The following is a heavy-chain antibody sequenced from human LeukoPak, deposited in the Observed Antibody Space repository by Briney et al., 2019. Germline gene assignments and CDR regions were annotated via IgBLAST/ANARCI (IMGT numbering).Heavy chain of an antibody. Sequence: PGGSLRLSCEGSAFIFSGHWMNWVRQTPGKGLEWVASIKEDGSERQYVDSVKGRFSISRDNTKGSLFLQLNSLRAEDTAVYYCAKEKMDYFDYWGQGTLVTVSS. CDR3: AKEKMDYFDY. CDR1: AFIFSGHW. V-gene: IGHV3-7*03. CDR2: IKEDGSER. J-gene: IGHJ4*02. D-gene: IGHD5-24*01.